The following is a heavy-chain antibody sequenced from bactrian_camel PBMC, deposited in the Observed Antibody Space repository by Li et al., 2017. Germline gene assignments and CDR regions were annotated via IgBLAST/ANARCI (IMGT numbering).Heavy chain of an antibody. J-gene: IGHJ4*01. CDR2: DNGVGTT. Sequence: HVQLVESGGGSVQAGGSLRLSCAASGSIQRINCMGWFRQAPGKERDWVATDNGVGTTYYGDSVKGRFTISKDSATSTLYLQMNSLKPEDSGMYYCGAGGHIATVDSDGWRFWGQGTQVTVS. D-gene: IGHD4*01. V-gene: IGHV3S53*01. CDR3: GAGGHIATVDSDGWRF. CDR1: GSIQRINC.